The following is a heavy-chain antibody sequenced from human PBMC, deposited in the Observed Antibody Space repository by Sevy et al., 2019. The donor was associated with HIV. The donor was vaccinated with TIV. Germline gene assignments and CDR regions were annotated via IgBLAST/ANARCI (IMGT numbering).Heavy chain of an antibody. Sequence: GGSLRLSCTTSGFNFCEHFMEWVRQAPGKGLEWIGRCRNTPDGFTTEYAASVKGRFTISRDDSKSSLYLQMSGLQADDTALYFCVRADKNFYPDFWGQGTLVTVSS. D-gene: IGHD2-21*01. J-gene: IGHJ4*02. CDR3: VRADKNFYPDF. CDR2: CRNTPDGFTT. V-gene: IGHV3-72*01. CDR1: GFNFCEHF.